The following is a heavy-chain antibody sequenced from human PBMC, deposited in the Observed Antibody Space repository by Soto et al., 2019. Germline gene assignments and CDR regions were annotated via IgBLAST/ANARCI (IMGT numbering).Heavy chain of an antibody. Sequence: QVQLVQSGAEVKKPGASVKVSCKASGYTFIKYGINWVRQAPGQGLEWMGWISPYSNYTHSAQKFQGRLTLTTDTAATTAYMELRNLRSADTALYYCAREAIVVIPAAQPSHFDSWGQGTLVTVSS. CDR1: GYTFIKYG. J-gene: IGHJ4*02. CDR3: AREAIVVIPAAQPSHFDS. CDR2: ISPYSNYT. V-gene: IGHV1-18*01. D-gene: IGHD2-2*01.